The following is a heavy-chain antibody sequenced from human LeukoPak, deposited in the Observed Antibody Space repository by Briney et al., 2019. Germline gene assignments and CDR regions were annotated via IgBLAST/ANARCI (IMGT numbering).Heavy chain of an antibody. Sequence: GGSLRLSCAASGFTFSSYNMNWVRQAPGKGLEWVSSISSSSSYIYYADSVKGRFTISRDNSKNTLYLQMNSLRAEDTAIYYCAKDRGIISDYWGQGTLVTVSS. CDR3: AKDRGIISDY. J-gene: IGHJ4*02. V-gene: IGHV3-21*04. D-gene: IGHD3-10*01. CDR1: GFTFSSYN. CDR2: ISSSSSYI.